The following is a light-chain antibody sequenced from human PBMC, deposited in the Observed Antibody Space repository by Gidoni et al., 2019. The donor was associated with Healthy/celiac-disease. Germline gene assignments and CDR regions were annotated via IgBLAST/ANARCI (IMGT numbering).Light chain of an antibody. CDR1: SSDVGGYNY. V-gene: IGLV2-14*03. CDR2: DVS. CDR3: SSYTSSNTLA. Sequence: QSALTQPASVSASPGQSITISCTGTSSDVGGYNYVSWYQQHPGTAPKLIIYDVSTRPSGVSNRFSGSKSGNTASLTISGLQAEDEADYYCSSYTSSNTLALG. J-gene: IGLJ6*01.